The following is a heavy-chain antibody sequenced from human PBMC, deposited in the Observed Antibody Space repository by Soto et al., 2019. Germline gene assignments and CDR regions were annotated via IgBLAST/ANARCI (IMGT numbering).Heavy chain of an antibody. Sequence: SETLSLTCTVSCGSISSGDYYWSWIRQPPGKGLEWIGYIYYSGSTYYNPSLKSRVTISVDTSKNQFSLKLSSVTAADTAVYYCARLNRAGTNFDYWGQGTLVTVSS. CDR1: CGSISSGDYY. CDR2: IYYSGST. J-gene: IGHJ4*02. V-gene: IGHV4-30-4*01. CDR3: ARLNRAGTNFDY. D-gene: IGHD1-7*01.